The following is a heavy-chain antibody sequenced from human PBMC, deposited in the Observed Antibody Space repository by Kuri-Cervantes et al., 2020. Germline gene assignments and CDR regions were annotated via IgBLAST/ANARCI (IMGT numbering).Heavy chain of an antibody. Sequence: GESLKISCEASRFTFRSYGMHWVRQAPGKGLEWVAVISYDGSNKYYADSVKGRFTISRDNSKNTLYLQMNSLRAEDTAVYYCAKAGARVISGSDLGAFDYWGQGTLVTVSS. J-gene: IGHJ4*02. CDR3: AKAGARVISGSDLGAFDY. V-gene: IGHV3-30*18. CDR1: RFTFRSYG. D-gene: IGHD1-26*01. CDR2: ISYDGSNK.